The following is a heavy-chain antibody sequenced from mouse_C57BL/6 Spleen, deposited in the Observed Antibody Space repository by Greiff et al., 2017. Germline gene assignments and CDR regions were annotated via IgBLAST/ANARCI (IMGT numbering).Heavy chain of an antibody. J-gene: IGHJ3*01. CDR1: GYAFSSSW. V-gene: IGHV1-82*01. CDR2: IYPGDGDT. D-gene: IGHD2-2*01. CDR3: ARGLPFAY. Sequence: VQGVESGPELVKPGASVKISCKASGYAFSSSWMNWVKQRPGKGLEWIGRIYPGDGDTNYNGKFKGKATLTADKSSSTAYMQLSSLTSEDSAVYFCARGLPFAYWGQGTLVTVSA.